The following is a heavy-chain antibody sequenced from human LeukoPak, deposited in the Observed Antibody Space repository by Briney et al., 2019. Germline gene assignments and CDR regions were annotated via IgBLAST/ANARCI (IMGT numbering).Heavy chain of an antibody. CDR1: GFTFSNAW. D-gene: IGHD3-22*01. CDR3: TAVYYYDSSGYYYDKYFDY. CDR2: IKSETDGGTT. J-gene: IGHJ4*02. V-gene: IGHV3-15*01. Sequence: GGSLRLSCAASGFTFSNAWMSWVRQAPGKGLEWVGRIKSETDGGTTDYVAPVKGRFTISRDDSKNTLYLQMNSLKTEDTAVYYCTAVYYYDSSGYYYDKYFDYWGQGTLVTVSS.